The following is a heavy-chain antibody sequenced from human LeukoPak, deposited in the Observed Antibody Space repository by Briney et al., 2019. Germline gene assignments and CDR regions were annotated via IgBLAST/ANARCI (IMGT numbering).Heavy chain of an antibody. CDR3: SRGWPSFDS. J-gene: IGHJ4*02. V-gene: IGHV4-61*01. D-gene: IGHD6-13*01. CDR2: IYYSGST. Sequence: SETLSLTCSVSGGSVSSVISYWSWIRQPPGKGPEWIGYIYYSGSTNYNPSLRGRVTISVDTSKNQFSLRLTSVTAADTAIYYCSRGWPSFDSWGQGALVTVSS. CDR1: GGSVSSVISY.